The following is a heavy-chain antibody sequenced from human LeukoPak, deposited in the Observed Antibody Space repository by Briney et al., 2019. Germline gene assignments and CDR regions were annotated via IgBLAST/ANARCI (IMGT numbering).Heavy chain of an antibody. CDR3: ARKAPAFDY. J-gene: IGHJ4*02. CDR2: IYYSGST. V-gene: IGHV4-59*01. Sequence: SETLSLTCTVSGGSISSYYWSWIRQPPGKGLEWIGYIYYSGSTNYNPSLKSRVTISVDTSKNQLSLKLSSVTAADTAVYYCARKAPAFDYWGQGTLVTVSS. D-gene: IGHD2-2*01. CDR1: GGSISSYY.